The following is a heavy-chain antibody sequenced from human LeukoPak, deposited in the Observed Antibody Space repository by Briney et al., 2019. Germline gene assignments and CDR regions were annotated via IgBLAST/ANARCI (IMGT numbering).Heavy chain of an antibody. CDR2: ISAYNGNT. CDR1: GYTFTSYG. J-gene: IGHJ3*02. CDR3: ARDVASSGWPDAFDI. V-gene: IGHV1-18*01. Sequence: GASVKVSCKASGYTFTSYGISWVRHAPGQGREWMGWISAYNGNTNYAQKLQGRVTMTTDTSTSTAYMELRSLRSDDTAVYYCARDVASSGWPDAFDIWGQGTMVTVSS. D-gene: IGHD6-19*01.